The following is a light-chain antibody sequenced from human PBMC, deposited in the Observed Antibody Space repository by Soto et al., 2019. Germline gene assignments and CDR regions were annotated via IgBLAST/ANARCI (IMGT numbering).Light chain of an antibody. CDR2: GAS. CDR3: QQYGRSPYT. CDR1: QSVSNNW. J-gene: IGKJ2*01. V-gene: IGKV3-20*01. Sequence: EVVLTQSPGTLSLSPGERATLSCRASQSVSNNWLAWYQQKPVQAPRLLIYGASSRPGGIPDKFSGSGSGTDFTLTINRLEPEDFAVYYCQQYGRSPYTFGQGTKVEI.